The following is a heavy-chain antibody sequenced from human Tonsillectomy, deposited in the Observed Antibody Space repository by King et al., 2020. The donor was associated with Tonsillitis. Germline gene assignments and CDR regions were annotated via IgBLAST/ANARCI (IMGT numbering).Heavy chain of an antibody. V-gene: IGHV4-34*01. J-gene: IGHJ4*02. Sequence: VQLQQWGAGLLKPSETLSLTCAVYGGSFSGYYWSWIRQPPGKGLEWIGEINHSGSTNYNPSLKSRVTISVDTSKNQFSLKLSSVTAADTAVYYWARSGYYLYTVDYWGQGTLVTVSS. D-gene: IGHD3-22*01. CDR1: GGSFSGYY. CDR2: INHSGST. CDR3: ARSGYYLYTVDY.